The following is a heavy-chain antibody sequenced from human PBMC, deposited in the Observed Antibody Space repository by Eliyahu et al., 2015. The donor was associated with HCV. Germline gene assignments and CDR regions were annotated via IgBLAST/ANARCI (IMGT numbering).Heavy chain of an antibody. CDR3: ARDRHDSSGYLVDY. Sequence: QVQLVQSGAEMKKPGSSVKVSCRASGGTFSSYAISWVRQAPGQGLEWMGRIIPILGIANYAQKLQGRVTITADKSTSTAYMALSSLRSEDTAVYYCARDRHDSSGYLVDYWGQGTLVTVSS. D-gene: IGHD3-22*01. CDR1: GGTFSSYA. J-gene: IGHJ4*02. CDR2: IIPILGIA. V-gene: IGHV1-69*04.